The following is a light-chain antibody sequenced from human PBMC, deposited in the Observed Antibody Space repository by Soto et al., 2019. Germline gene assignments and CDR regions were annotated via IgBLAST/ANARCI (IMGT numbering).Light chain of an antibody. V-gene: IGKV3-20*01. CDR1: QSVSSNW. CDR2: GAT. CDR3: NQYSNPPWT. J-gene: IGKJ1*01. Sequence: EIVLTQSPGTLSLSPGERATLSCRASQSVSSNWVAWYQQKPGQAPRLLIYGATSRAAGTPDRFSGSGSETNFTLTIGRLEAEDFAVYYCNQYSNPPWTFGQGTKVEIK.